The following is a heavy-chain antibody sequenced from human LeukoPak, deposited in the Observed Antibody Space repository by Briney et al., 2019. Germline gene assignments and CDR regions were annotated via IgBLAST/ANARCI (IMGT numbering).Heavy chain of an antibody. D-gene: IGHD2-15*01. Sequence: SETLSLTCTVSGGSISSYYWSWIRQPPGKGLEWTGNIHYSGSTNYNPSLKSRVTISVDTSKNQFSLKLSSVTAADTAVYYCARDLLATPSIPFDYWGQGTLVTVSS. CDR1: GGSISSYY. J-gene: IGHJ4*02. V-gene: IGHV4-59*12. CDR3: ARDLLATPSIPFDY. CDR2: IHYSGST.